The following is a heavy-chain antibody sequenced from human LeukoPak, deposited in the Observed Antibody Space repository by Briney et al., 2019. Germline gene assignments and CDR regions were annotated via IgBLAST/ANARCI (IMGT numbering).Heavy chain of an antibody. D-gene: IGHD1-26*01. CDR2: ISFYNDNT. CDR3: ARDRKGPNSGSYYGDY. Sequence: AAVKVSCKASGYTFTNYGISWVRQAPGQGLEWMGWISFYNDNTKYAQKLQGRVTMTTDTSTNTAYMELRSLRSDDTAVYYCARDRKGPNSGSYYGDYWGKGTMVTVSS. J-gene: IGHJ4*02. CDR1: GYTFTNYG. V-gene: IGHV1-18*01.